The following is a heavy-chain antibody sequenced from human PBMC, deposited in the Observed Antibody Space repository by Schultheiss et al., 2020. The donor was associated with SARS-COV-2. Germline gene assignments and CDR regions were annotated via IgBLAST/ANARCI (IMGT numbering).Heavy chain of an antibody. Sequence: SETLSLTCTVSGGSISSSSYYWGWIRQPPGKGLEWIGSIYYSGSTYYNPSLKSRVTISVDTSKNQFSLKLSSVTAADTAVYYCARQLSSGWYNTEFDYWGQGTLVTVSS. CDR1: GGSISSSSYY. CDR2: IYYSGST. J-gene: IGHJ4*02. V-gene: IGHV4-39*01. D-gene: IGHD6-19*01. CDR3: ARQLSSGWYNTEFDY.